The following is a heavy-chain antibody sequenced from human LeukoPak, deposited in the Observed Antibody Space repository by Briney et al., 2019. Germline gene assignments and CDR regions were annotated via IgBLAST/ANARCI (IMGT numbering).Heavy chain of an antibody. CDR1: GGSIGSYR. Sequence: SETLSLTCAVSGGSIGSYRWSWIRQPPGKGLEWLGYIYYSGSTNYNPSLKSRVTISIDTSKNQFSLKLSSVTAADTAVYYCARESLSGNYYGMDVWGQGTTVTVSS. CDR3: ARESLSGNYYGMDV. D-gene: IGHD2/OR15-2a*01. V-gene: IGHV4-59*01. J-gene: IGHJ6*02. CDR2: IYYSGST.